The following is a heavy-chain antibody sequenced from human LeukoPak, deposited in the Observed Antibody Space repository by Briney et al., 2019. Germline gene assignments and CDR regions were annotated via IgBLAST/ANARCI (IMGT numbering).Heavy chain of an antibody. D-gene: IGHD6-19*01. Sequence: PSETLSLTCTVSGGSISSYYWSWIRQPTGKGLEWIGRIYTSGSTNYNPSLKSRVTMSVDTSKNQFSLKLSSVTAADTAVYYCAREREYSSGWYLDYWGQGTLVTVSS. CDR3: AREREYSSGWYLDY. V-gene: IGHV4-4*07. CDR1: GGSISSYY. CDR2: IYTSGST. J-gene: IGHJ4*02.